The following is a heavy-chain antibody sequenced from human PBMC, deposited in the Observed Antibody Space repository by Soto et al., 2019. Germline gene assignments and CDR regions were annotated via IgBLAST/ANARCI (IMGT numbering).Heavy chain of an antibody. Sequence: QVQLQESGSGLVKPSQTLSLTCTVSGGSISSGGYYWSWIRQHPGKGLEWIGYIYYSGSTYYNPSLKSRVTISVDTSKNQFSLKLSSVTAADTAVYYCARDGRYGSVDAFDIWGQGTMVTVSS. D-gene: IGHD2-15*01. CDR3: ARDGRYGSVDAFDI. J-gene: IGHJ3*02. CDR1: GGSISSGGYY. V-gene: IGHV4-31*03. CDR2: IYYSGST.